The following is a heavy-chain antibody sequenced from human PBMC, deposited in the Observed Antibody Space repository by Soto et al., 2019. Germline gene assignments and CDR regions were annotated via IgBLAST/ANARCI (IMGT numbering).Heavy chain of an antibody. CDR3: ARLTEESYQIFDY. Sequence: SETLSLTCTVSGGSISSSSYYWGWIRQPPGKGLEWIGSIYYSGSTYYNPSLKSRVTISVDTSKNQFSLKLSSVTAADTAVYYCARLTEESYQIFDYWGQGTLVTVSS. D-gene: IGHD3-16*02. V-gene: IGHV4-39*01. J-gene: IGHJ4*02. CDR2: IYYSGST. CDR1: GGSISSSSYY.